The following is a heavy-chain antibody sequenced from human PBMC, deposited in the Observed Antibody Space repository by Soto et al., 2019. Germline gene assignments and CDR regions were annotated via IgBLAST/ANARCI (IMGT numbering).Heavy chain of an antibody. Sequence: SLRLSCAASGFTFRTYSMHWVRQVPGKGLEWVAVISYDGSNKYYADSVKGRFTISRDNSNNTLHLQMNFLRAEDTAVYYCAGGYYYDSSGLYSLILNFDHWGQGTLVTVSS. CDR2: ISYDGSNK. CDR3: AGGYYYDSSGLYSLILNFDH. V-gene: IGHV3-30-3*01. D-gene: IGHD3-22*01. J-gene: IGHJ4*02. CDR1: GFTFRTYS.